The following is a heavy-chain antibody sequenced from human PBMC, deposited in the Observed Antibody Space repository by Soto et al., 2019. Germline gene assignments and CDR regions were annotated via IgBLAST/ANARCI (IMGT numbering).Heavy chain of an antibody. CDR3: AKDRDHDSSPHFDY. CDR2: LWSDGIKT. J-gene: IGHJ4*02. Sequence: GGSLRLSCTASGFSLSRYGLHWVRQAPGKGLEWVAGLWSDGIKTSYTDSVKGRFTISRDTSKNMLYLQMNSLGAEDTAVYYCAKDRDHDSSPHFDYWGQGTLVTVSS. CDR1: GFSLSRYG. D-gene: IGHD3-22*01. V-gene: IGHV3-33*06.